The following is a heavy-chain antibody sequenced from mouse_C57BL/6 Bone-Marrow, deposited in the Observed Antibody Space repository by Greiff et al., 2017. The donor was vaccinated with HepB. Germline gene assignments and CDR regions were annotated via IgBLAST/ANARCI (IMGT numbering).Heavy chain of an antibody. Sequence: EVQLQESGPGLVKPSQSLSLTCSVTGYSITSGYYWNWIRQFPGNKLEWMGYISYDGSNNYNPSLKNRISITRDTSKNQFFLKLNSVTTEDTAKYYCARGDVMYYAMDYWGQGTSLTVSS. V-gene: IGHV3-6*01. J-gene: IGHJ4*01. CDR2: ISYDGSN. CDR3: ARGDVMYYAMDY. CDR1: GYSITSGYY.